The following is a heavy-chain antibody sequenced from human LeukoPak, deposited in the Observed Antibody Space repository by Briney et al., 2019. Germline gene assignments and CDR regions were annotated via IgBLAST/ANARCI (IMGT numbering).Heavy chain of an antibody. CDR1: GFTFSVYE. J-gene: IGHJ4*02. V-gene: IGHV3-48*03. CDR3: ARGGTLVRGGDPFDY. Sequence: GGSLRLSCAASGFTFSVYEMNWVRQAPGKGLEWVSYISSTGSTTYYADSVKGRFTISRDNAKNSLYLQMNSLRAEDTALYYCARGGTLVRGGDPFDYWGQGTLVTVSS. CDR2: ISSTGSTT. D-gene: IGHD3-10*01.